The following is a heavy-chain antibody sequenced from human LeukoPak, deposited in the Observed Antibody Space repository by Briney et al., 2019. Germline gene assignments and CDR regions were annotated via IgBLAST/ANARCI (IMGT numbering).Heavy chain of an antibody. D-gene: IGHD1-26*01. CDR2: IRYDGSNK. Sequence: GGSLRLSCAASGFTFSSYGMHWVRQAPGKGLEWVAFIRYDGSNKYYADSVKGRFTISRDNSKNTLYLQMNSLRAEDTAVYYCAKEGSWPSGSYYIDAFDIWGQGTMVTVSS. CDR1: GFTFSSYG. CDR3: AKEGSWPSGSYYIDAFDI. J-gene: IGHJ3*02. V-gene: IGHV3-30*02.